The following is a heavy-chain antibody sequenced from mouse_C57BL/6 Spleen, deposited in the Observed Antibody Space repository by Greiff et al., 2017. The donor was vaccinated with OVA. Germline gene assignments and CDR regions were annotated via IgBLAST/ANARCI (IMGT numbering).Heavy chain of an antibody. Sequence: VQLQQSGPELVKPGASVKISCKASGYTFTDYYMNWVKQSHGKSLEWIGDINPNNGGTSYNQKFKGKATLTVDTSSSTAYMELRSLTSEDSAVYYCARFYYSNPYWYCDVWGTGTTVTVSS. D-gene: IGHD2-5*01. CDR3: ARFYYSNPYWYCDV. CDR1: GYTFTDYY. V-gene: IGHV1-26*01. CDR2: INPNNGGT. J-gene: IGHJ1*03.